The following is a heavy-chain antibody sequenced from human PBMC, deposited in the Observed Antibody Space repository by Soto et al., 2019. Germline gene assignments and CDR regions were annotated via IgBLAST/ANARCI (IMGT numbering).Heavy chain of an antibody. Sequence: SMGLGCAACGVIVEIFGVGGVRQTPGKGLEWISSISGSGFKKYYADSVKGRFTISRDNSKSTVYLELNNLSAEDTAVYHCAKNQGVELVPLATVDWFDPWGQGSVVTVSS. V-gene: IGHV3-23*01. CDR2: ISGSGFKK. CDR1: GVIVEIFG. D-gene: IGHD1-26*01. CDR3: AKNQGVELVPLATVDWFDP. J-gene: IGHJ5*02.